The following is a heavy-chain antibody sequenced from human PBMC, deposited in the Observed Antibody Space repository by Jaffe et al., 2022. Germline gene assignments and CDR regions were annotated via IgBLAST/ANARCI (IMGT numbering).Heavy chain of an antibody. V-gene: IGHV3-66*02. J-gene: IGHJ4*02. CDR3: ARVRSGWYGDYFDY. CDR1: GFTVSSNY. D-gene: IGHD6-19*01. CDR2: IYSGGST. Sequence: EVQLVESGGGLVQPGGSLRLSCAASGFTVSSNYMSWVRQAPGKGLEWVSVIYSGGSTYYADSVKGRFTISRDNSKNTLYLQMNSLRAEDTAVYYCARVRSGWYGDYFDYWGQGTLVTVSS.